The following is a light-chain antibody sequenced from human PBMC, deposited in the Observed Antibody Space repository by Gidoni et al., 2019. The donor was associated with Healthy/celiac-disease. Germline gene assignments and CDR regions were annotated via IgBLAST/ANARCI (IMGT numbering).Light chain of an antibody. CDR1: QSVSNSY. V-gene: IGKV3-20*01. CDR3: QQYGSSPVLT. CDR2: GAS. Sequence: EHVLKPSPGILSLSAGERAILSCRSSQSVSNSYLAWYQQQPGQAPMLLIYGASSRATSDPDRFSGSGSGTAFTLTISSLEPEDFAVYYCQQYGSSPVLTFGGGTKVEIK. J-gene: IGKJ4*01.